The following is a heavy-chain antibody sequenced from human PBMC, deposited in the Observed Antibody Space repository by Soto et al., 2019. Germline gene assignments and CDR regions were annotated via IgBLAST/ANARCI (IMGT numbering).Heavy chain of an antibody. CDR1: GYTFTNFG. Sequence: ASVKVSCKASGYTFTNFGISWLRQAPGQGLEWMAWISTYNGNTNYAQKFQGRVALTTDTSTNTAYMELRSLRSDDTAMYYCAKVAGPRTANPRFCFACWGQGTLDTGSS. J-gene: IGHJ4*02. D-gene: IGHD3-10*01. CDR3: AKVAGPRTANPRFCFAC. V-gene: IGHV1-18*01. CDR2: ISTYNGNT.